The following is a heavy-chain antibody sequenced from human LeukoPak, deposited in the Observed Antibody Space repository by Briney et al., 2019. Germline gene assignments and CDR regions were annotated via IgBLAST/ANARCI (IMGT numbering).Heavy chain of an antibody. CDR3: ARPFSGGYCSGGSCSEIDY. Sequence: PGGSLRLSCAASGFTFSSYAMHWVRQAPGKGLEWVAVISYDGSNKYYADSVKGRFTISRDNSKNTLYLQVNSLRAEDTAVYYCARPFSGGYCSGGSCSEIDYWGQGTLVTVSS. CDR1: GFTFSSYA. J-gene: IGHJ4*02. CDR2: ISYDGSNK. D-gene: IGHD2-15*01. V-gene: IGHV3-30*04.